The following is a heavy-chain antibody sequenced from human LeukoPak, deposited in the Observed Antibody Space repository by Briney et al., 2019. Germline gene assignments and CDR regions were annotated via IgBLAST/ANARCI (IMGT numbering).Heavy chain of an antibody. D-gene: IGHD3-10*01. Sequence: SETLSLTCTVSGGSVSSGSYYWSWIRQPPGKGLEWIGYIYYSGSTNYNPSLKSRVTISVDTSKNQFSPKLSSVTAADTAVYYCAREITMVRGVSHAFDIWGQGTMVTVSS. CDR3: AREITMVRGVSHAFDI. V-gene: IGHV4-61*01. CDR2: IYYSGST. CDR1: GGSVSSGSYY. J-gene: IGHJ3*02.